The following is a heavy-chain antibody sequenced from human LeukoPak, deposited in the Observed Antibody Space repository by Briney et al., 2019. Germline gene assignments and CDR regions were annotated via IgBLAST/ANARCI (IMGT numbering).Heavy chain of an antibody. J-gene: IGHJ4*02. CDR3: QSRYLEWLLEY. Sequence: SETLSLTCTVSGGSINSNNYYWGWIRQPPGTGLDWIGSIYSSGSAYYNPSLKSRVTISVDTSKNQFSLRLSSVTAADTAVYYCQSRYLEWLLEYWGQGTLVTVSS. V-gene: IGHV4-39*01. CDR1: GGSINSNNYY. D-gene: IGHD3-3*01. CDR2: IYSSGSA.